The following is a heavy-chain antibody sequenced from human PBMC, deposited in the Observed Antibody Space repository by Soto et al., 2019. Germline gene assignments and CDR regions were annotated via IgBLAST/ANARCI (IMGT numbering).Heavy chain of an antibody. D-gene: IGHD3-22*01. CDR2: IYYSGST. CDR3: ARDDRDDSSGYDY. CDR1: GGSISSGGYY. V-gene: IGHV4-31*03. J-gene: IGHJ4*02. Sequence: KASETLSLTCTVYGGSISSGGYYWSWIRQHPGKGLEWIGYIYYSGSTYYNPSLKSRVTISVDTSKNQFSLKLSSVTAADTAVYYCARDDRDDSSGYDYWGQGTLVTVSS.